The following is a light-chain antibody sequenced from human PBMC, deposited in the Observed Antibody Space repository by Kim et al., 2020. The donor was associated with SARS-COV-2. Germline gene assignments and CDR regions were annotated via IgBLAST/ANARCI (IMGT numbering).Light chain of an antibody. V-gene: IGLV6-57*01. CDR1: SGSIVSNY. CDR2: EDT. Sequence: NFMLTQPHSVSESPGKTVTISCTRSSGSIVSNYVQWYQQRPGSPPTTVIYEDTQRPSGVPDRFSGSIDRSSNSASLTISGLRTEDEADYYCQSYDSSTPGVFGGGTKVTVL. J-gene: IGLJ3*02. CDR3: QSYDSSTPGV.